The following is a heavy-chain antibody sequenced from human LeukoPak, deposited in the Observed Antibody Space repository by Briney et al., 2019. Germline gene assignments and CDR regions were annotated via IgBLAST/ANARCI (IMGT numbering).Heavy chain of an antibody. J-gene: IGHJ4*02. CDR2: FDPEDGET. V-gene: IGHV1-24*01. CDR3: ATVRGYSGYDSYYFDY. D-gene: IGHD5-12*01. Sequence: ASVTVSCKVSGYTLTELSMHWVRQAPGKGLEWMGGFDPEDGETIYAQKFQGRVTMTEDTSTDTAYMELSSLRSEDTAVYYCATVRGYSGYDSYYFDYWGQGTLVTVSS. CDR1: GYTLTELS.